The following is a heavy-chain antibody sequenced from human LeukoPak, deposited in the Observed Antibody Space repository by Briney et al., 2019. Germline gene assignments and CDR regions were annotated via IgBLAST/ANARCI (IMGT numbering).Heavy chain of an antibody. CDR1: GYRFSSYW. CDR2: IYPGDSDT. D-gene: IGHD3/OR15-3a*01. CDR3: ARHSRVGSTWTHFDY. V-gene: IGHV5-51*01. J-gene: IGHJ4*02. Sequence: GESLKISFKGSGYRFSSYWIGWVRQMPGKGLEWMGIIYPGDSDTRSSPSFQGQVTISADKSISTAYLQWSSLKASDTAMYYCARHSRVGSTWTHFDYWGRGTLVTVSS.